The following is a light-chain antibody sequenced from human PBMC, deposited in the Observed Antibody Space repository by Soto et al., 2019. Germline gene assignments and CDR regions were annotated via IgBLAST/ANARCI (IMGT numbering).Light chain of an antibody. J-gene: IGLJ3*02. CDR1: SSDVGSYNL. Sequence: QSALTQLASVSGSPGQSITISCTGTSSDVGSYNLVSWYQQHPGKAPKLMIYEGSKRPSGVSNRFSGSKSGNTASLTISGLQAEDEADYYCCSYAGSSTWVFGEGTKVTVL. CDR2: EGS. CDR3: CSYAGSSTWV. V-gene: IGLV2-23*01.